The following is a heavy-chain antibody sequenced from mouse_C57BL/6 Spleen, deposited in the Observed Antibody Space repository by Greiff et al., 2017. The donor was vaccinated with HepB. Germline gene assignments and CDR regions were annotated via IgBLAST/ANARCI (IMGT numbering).Heavy chain of an antibody. Sequence: VQLQQPGAELVRPGSSVKLSCKASGYTFTSYWMHWVKQRPIQGLEWIGNIDPSDSETHYNQKFKDKATLTVDKSSSTAYMQLSSLTSEDSAVYYCARDRLQDYAMDYWGQGTSVTVSS. J-gene: IGHJ4*01. CDR3: ARDRLQDYAMDY. CDR1: GYTFTSYW. D-gene: IGHD6-1*01. CDR2: IDPSDSET. V-gene: IGHV1-52*01.